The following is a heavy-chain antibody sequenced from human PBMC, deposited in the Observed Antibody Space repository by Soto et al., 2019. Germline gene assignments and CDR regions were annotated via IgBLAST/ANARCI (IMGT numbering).Heavy chain of an antibody. CDR1: GYSFTNND. J-gene: IGHJ5*02. V-gene: IGHV1-8*01. CDR2: MNPGSGDT. Sequence: ASVKVSCKASGYSFTNNDVSWVRQATGQGLEWMGWMNPGSGDTGYAQKFQGRVTVTRDISIATAYMELSSLRSDDTAIYYCARMATFGSLNWFDPWGQGTQVTVSS. CDR3: ARMATFGSLNWFDP. D-gene: IGHD3-16*01.